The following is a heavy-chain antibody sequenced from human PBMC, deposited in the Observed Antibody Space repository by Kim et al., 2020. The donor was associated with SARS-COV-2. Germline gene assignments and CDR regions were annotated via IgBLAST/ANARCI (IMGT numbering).Heavy chain of an antibody. CDR3: AKDKQWLIPDY. V-gene: IGHV3-30*02. J-gene: IGHJ4*02. Sequence: KYYADSVNGRFPTSRDNSKNTLYLQTNGLGAEDTAVYYCAKDKQWLIPDYWGQGTLVTVSS. D-gene: IGHD6-19*01. CDR2: K.